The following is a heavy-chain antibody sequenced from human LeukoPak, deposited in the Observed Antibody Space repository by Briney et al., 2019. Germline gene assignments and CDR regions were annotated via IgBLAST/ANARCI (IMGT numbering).Heavy chain of an antibody. CDR2: MSYGGQNE. J-gene: IGHJ3*01. CDR1: GLTFSGYD. D-gene: IGHD1-26*01. V-gene: IGHV3-30*18. CDR3: AKDASGSYPDAFDV. Sequence: PGGSLRLSCAASGLTFSGYDMHWVRQAPGKGPEWVAVMSYGGQNERYADSVKGRFTISRDNSKNTLYLQMNSLRADDTAVYYCAKDASGSYPDAFDVWGQGTMVTASS.